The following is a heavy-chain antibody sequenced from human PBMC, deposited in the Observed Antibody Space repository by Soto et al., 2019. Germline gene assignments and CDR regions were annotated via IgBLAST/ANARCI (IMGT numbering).Heavy chain of an antibody. Sequence: VQLVESGGGVVQPGRSLRLSCAASGFTFSHYDIHWVRQAPGKGLEWLAVISYDGSNKHYADSVKGRFTVSRDNSKKTTYLQKNTIGAEDTAVFFYSRYSGKDWGPMDSGGQGTLVTVSS. D-gene: IGHD1-26*01. CDR1: GFTFSHYD. J-gene: IGHJ4*02. V-gene: IGHV3-30*03. CDR3: SRYSGKDWGPMDS. CDR2: ISYDGSNK.